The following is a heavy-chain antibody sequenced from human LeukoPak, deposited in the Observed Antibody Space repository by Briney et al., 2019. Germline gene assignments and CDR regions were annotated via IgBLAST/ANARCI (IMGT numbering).Heavy chain of an antibody. CDR2: IKQDGSEK. J-gene: IGHJ6*02. Sequence: PGGSLRLSCAASGFTFSSYAMSWVRQAPGKGLEWVANIKQDGSEKHYVDSVKGRFTISRDNAKSSLYLQMNSLRAEDTALYYCGRDMDVWGQGTTVTVSS. CDR1: GFTFSSYA. V-gene: IGHV3-7*01. CDR3: GRDMDV.